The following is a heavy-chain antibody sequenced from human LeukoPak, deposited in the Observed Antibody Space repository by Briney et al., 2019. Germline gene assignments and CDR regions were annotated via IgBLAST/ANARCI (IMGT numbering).Heavy chain of an antibody. D-gene: IGHD6-13*01. V-gene: IGHV3-33*06. J-gene: IGHJ4*02. Sequence: PGRSLRLSCAASGFTFSSYGMHWVRQAPGKGLEWVAVIWYDGSNKYYADSVKGRFTISRDNSKNTLYLQMNSLRAEDTAVYYRAKDMYSSSWYYFDYWGQGTLVTVSS. CDR3: AKDMYSSSWYYFDY. CDR1: GFTFSSYG. CDR2: IWYDGSNK.